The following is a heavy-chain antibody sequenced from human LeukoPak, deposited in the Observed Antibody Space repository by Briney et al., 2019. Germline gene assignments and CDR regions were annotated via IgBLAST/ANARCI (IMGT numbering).Heavy chain of an antibody. CDR3: ARVAVQYSSSSEYYYYYMDV. J-gene: IGHJ6*03. Sequence: SVKVSCKASGGTFSSYAISWVRQAPGQGLEWMGGIIHIFGTANYAQKFQGRVTITTDESTSTAYMELSSLRSEDTAVYYCARVAVQYSSSSEYYYYYMDVWGKGTTVTVSS. V-gene: IGHV1-69*05. D-gene: IGHD6-6*01. CDR2: IIHIFGTA. CDR1: GGTFSSYA.